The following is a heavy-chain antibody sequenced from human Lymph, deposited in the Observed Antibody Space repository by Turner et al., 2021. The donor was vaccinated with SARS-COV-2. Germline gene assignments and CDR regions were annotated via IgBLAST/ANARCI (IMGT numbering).Heavy chain of an antibody. D-gene: IGHD6-25*01. V-gene: IGHV1-8*01. J-gene: IGHJ5*02. CDR2: MNPNRGYT. CDR3: AKGDGYPPHGLLDP. CDR1: GYTFTSYD. Sequence: QVQLVQSGAEVKKPGASVTVSCKASGYTFTSYDINWVRQATGQGLEWMGWMNPNRGYTGYAQKFQGRVTMTRNTSRSTAYMELNSLTSDDTALYYCAKGDGYPPHGLLDPWGQGTLVTVSS.